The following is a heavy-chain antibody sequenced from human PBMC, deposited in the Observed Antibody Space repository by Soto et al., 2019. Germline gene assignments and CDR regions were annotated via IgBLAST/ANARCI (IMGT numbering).Heavy chain of an antibody. D-gene: IGHD4-17*01. CDR2: IWYDGSNK. V-gene: IGHV3-33*01. J-gene: IGHJ6*02. CDR3: ARVGDYARYYYGMDV. Sequence: GGSLRLSCAASGFTFSSYGMHWVRQAPGKGLEWVAVIWYDGSNKYYADSVKGRFTISRDNSKNTLYLQMNSLRAEDTAVYYCARVGDYARYYYGMDVWGQGTPVTV. CDR1: GFTFSSYG.